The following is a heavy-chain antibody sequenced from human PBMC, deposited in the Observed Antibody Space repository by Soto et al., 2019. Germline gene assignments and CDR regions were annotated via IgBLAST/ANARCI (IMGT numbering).Heavy chain of an antibody. CDR2: IYSGGST. V-gene: IGHV3-53*01. Sequence: EVQLVESGGGLIQPGGSLRLSCAASGFTVSSNYMSWVRQAPGKGLEWVTVIYSGGSTYYADSVKGRFTISRDNSKNTLYLQMNSLRAEDKAVYYGARDPRGSYGGGGVWGQGTTVTASS. J-gene: IGHJ6*02. D-gene: IGHD1-26*01. CDR1: GFTVSSNY. CDR3: ARDPRGSYGGGGV.